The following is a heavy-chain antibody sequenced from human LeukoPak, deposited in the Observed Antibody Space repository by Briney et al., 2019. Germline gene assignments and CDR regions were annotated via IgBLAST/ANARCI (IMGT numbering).Heavy chain of an antibody. CDR2: ISSSGSTI. CDR3: AKRHFDSSGYPIKAY. D-gene: IGHD3-22*01. CDR1: GFTFSDYY. Sequence: GGSLRLSCAASGFTFSDYYMSWIRQAPGKGLEWVSYISSSGSTIYYADSVKGRFTISRDNSKNTLYLQMNSLRAEDTAVYYCAKRHFDSSGYPIKAYWGQGTLVTVSS. V-gene: IGHV3-11*01. J-gene: IGHJ4*02.